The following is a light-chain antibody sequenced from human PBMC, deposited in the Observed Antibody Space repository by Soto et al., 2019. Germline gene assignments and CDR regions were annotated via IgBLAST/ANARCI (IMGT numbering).Light chain of an antibody. V-gene: IGKV3-20*01. Sequence: EIVLTQSPGTLSLSPGERATLSCRASQSVSSSYLAWYQQKPGQPPRLLIYGASSRATGIPDRFSGSGSGTDFTLTISRLEPEDFAVYYCQQHGSSPFTFGPGTKVDIK. CDR2: GAS. CDR1: QSVSSSY. J-gene: IGKJ3*01. CDR3: QQHGSSPFT.